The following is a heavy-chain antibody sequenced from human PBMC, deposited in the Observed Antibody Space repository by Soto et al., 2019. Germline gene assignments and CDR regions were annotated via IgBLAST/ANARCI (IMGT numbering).Heavy chain of an antibody. Sequence: QVQLVQSGGGLVRPGGSLTLSCAASGFHFNDYYMSWIRQAPGKGLEWVADINSSGTTTHYVDSVNGRFTISRDNTKKSLYLHMSSLRVDDTATYYCARDAWGGPSGHRTLVTVSS. CDR2: INSSGTTT. D-gene: IGHD3-10*01. V-gene: IGHV3-11*01. CDR1: GFHFNDYY. CDR3: ARDAWGGP. J-gene: IGHJ5*02.